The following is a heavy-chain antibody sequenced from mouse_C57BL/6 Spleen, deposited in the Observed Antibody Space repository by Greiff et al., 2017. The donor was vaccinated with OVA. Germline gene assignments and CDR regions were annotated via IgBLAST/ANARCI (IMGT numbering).Heavy chain of an antibody. V-gene: IGHV1-82*01. CDR3: ARWSTTVNY. D-gene: IGHD1-1*01. CDR2: IYPGDGDT. J-gene: IGHJ2*01. Sequence: VQLQESGPELVKPGASVKISCKASGYAFSSSWMNWVKQRPGKGLEWIGRIYPGDGDTNYNGKFKGKATLTADKSSSTAYMQLSSLTSEDSAVYFCARWSTTVNYWGQGTTLTVSS. CDR1: GYAFSSSW.